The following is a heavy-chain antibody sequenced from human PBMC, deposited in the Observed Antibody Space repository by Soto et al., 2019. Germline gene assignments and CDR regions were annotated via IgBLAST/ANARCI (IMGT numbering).Heavy chain of an antibody. Sequence: SETLSLTCAVYGGSFGGYYWSWIRQPPGKGLEWIGEINHSGSTNYNPSLKSRATISVDTSKNQFSLKLSSVTAADTAVYYCARVRGKLRFLWSGYYYYGMDVWGQGTTVTVSS. D-gene: IGHD3-3*01. J-gene: IGHJ6*02. CDR2: INHSGST. CDR1: GGSFGGYY. V-gene: IGHV4-34*01. CDR3: ARVRGKLRFLWSGYYYYGMDV.